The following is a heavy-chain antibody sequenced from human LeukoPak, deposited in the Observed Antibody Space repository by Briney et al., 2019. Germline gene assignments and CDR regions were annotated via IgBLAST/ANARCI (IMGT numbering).Heavy chain of an antibody. V-gene: IGHV3-23*01. J-gene: IGHJ4*02. CDR3: ARDPYNILTGPYFDY. Sequence: GGSLRLSCAASGFTFSNYAMNWVRQAPGRGLEWVSAISGSGGSTYYADSVKGRFTISRDNSKNTLYLQMNSLRAEDTAVYYCARDPYNILTGPYFDYWGQGTLVTVSS. CDR1: GFTFSNYA. CDR2: ISGSGGST. D-gene: IGHD3-9*01.